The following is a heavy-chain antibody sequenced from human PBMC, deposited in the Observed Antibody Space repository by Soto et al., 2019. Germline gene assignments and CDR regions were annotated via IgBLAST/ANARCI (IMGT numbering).Heavy chain of an antibody. CDR3: AREKSHYDILTGSHYYYYGMDV. J-gene: IGHJ6*02. D-gene: IGHD3-9*01. CDR1: GYTFTGYY. CDR2: INPNSGGT. Sequence: PSVKVSCKASGYTFTGYYMHWVRQAPGQGLEWMGWINPNSGGTNYAQKFQGRVTMTRDTSISTAYMELSRLRSDDTAVYYCAREKSHYDILTGSHYYYYGMDVWGQGTTVTVSS. V-gene: IGHV1-2*02.